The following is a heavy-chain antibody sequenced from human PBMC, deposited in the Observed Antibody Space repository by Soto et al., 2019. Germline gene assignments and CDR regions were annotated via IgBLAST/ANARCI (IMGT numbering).Heavy chain of an antibody. CDR2: INHSGST. Sequence: SSETLSLTCAVYGGSFSGYYWSWIRQPPGKGLEWIGEINHSGSTNYNPSLKSRVTISVDTSKNQFSLKLSSVTAADTAVYYCARGRTSRAAPRNWFDPWGQGTLVTVSS. V-gene: IGHV4-34*01. J-gene: IGHJ5*02. D-gene: IGHD6-6*01. CDR1: GGSFSGYY. CDR3: ARGRTSRAAPRNWFDP.